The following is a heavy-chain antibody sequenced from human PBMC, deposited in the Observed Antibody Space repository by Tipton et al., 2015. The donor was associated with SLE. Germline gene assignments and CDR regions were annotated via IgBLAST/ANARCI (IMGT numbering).Heavy chain of an antibody. CDR3: ARGRGSSSSGHY. V-gene: IGHV4-31*03. Sequence: LSLTCTVSGGSISSGGYYWSWIRQHPGKGLEWIGYIYYSGSTYYNPSLKSRVTISVDTSKNQFSLKLSSVTAADTAVYYCARGRGSSSSGHYWGQGTLVTVSS. CDR2: IYYSGST. CDR1: GGSISSGGYY. D-gene: IGHD6-6*01. J-gene: IGHJ4*02.